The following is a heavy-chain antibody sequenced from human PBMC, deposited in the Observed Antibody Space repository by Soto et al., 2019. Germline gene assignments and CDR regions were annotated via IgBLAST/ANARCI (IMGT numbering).Heavy chain of an antibody. J-gene: IGHJ6*02. D-gene: IGHD1-20*01. CDR1: GGTFSSYA. CDR2: IIPIFGTA. Sequence: QVQLVQSGAEVKKPGSSVKVSCKASGGTFSSYAISWVRQAPGQGLEWMGGIIPIFGTANYAQKFQGRVTITADESTSTAYMELSSLRSEDTAVYYCARRKPAITGKRYYYGMDVWGQGTTVTVSS. V-gene: IGHV1-69*01. CDR3: ARRKPAITGKRYYYGMDV.